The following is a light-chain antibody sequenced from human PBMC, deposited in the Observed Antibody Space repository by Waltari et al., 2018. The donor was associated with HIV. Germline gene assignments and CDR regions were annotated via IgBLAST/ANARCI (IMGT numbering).Light chain of an antibody. CDR1: RSNIGNNA. V-gene: IGLV1-36*01. Sequence: QSVLTPPPSVSEAPRQRVTISCSGSRSNIGNNAVNWYQQVPGKAPKLLIYYDDLLSSGVSDRFSGSKSGTSASLAIRGLQSEDEAEYYCAAWDDYLNGYVFGSGTKVTVL. CDR2: YDD. J-gene: IGLJ1*01. CDR3: AAWDDYLNGYV.